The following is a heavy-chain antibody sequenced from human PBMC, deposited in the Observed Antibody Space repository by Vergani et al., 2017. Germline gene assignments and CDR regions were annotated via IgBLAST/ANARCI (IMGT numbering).Heavy chain of an antibody. CDR3: AREVDIVVVPAAISPRDETPADNYYYYMDV. V-gene: IGHV1-69*13. CDR2: PIPIFGTA. J-gene: IGHJ6*03. CDR1: GYTFTSYG. D-gene: IGHD2-2*01. Sequence: QVQLVQSGAEVKKPGASVKVSCKASGYTFTSYGISWVRQAPGQGLEWMGGPIPIFGTANYAQKFQARVTITADESTGTAYMELGCLRSEDTAVYYCAREVDIVVVPAAISPRDETPADNYYYYMDVWGKGTTVTVSS.